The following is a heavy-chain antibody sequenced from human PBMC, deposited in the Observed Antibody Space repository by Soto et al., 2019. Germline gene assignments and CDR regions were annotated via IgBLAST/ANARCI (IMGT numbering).Heavy chain of an antibody. D-gene: IGHD4-4*01. CDR3: AKLQQSNGMDV. CDR1: EFSINNHA. CDR2: ISGSGGST. J-gene: IGHJ6*02. Sequence: EVQLLESGGGVVQPGGSLRLSCAASEFSINNHAMTWVRQAPGKGLEWVSTISGSGGSTYSADSVKGRFTISRDNSKNTLFLQMNSLRADDTAVYYCAKLQQSNGMDVWGQGTTVTVSS. V-gene: IGHV3-23*01.